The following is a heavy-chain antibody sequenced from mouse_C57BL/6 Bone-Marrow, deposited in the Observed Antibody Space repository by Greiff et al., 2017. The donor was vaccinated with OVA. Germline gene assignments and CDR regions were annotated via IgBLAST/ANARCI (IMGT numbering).Heavy chain of an antibody. D-gene: IGHD1-1*01. V-gene: IGHV1-69*01. CDR2: TDPSDSYT. Sequence: QVQLQQPGAELVMPGASVKLSCKASGYTFTSYWMHWVKQRPGQGLEWIGETDPSDSYTNYNQKFKGKSTLTVDKSSSTAYMQLSSLTSEDSAVYYCAIYYYGSSYGYWGQGTTLTVSS. CDR1: GYTFTSYW. J-gene: IGHJ2*01. CDR3: AIYYYGSSYGY.